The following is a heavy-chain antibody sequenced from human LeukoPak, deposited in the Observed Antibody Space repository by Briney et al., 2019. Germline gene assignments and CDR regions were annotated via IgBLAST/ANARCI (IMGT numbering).Heavy chain of an antibody. V-gene: IGHV1-2*06. Sequence: SVKVSCKASGGTFSSYAISWVRQAPGQGLEWMGRINPNSGGTNYAQKFQGRVTMTRDTSISTAYMELSRLRSDDTAVYYCAIQIVVVTAFDYWGQGTLVTVSS. J-gene: IGHJ4*02. CDR1: GGTFSSYA. CDR2: INPNSGGT. CDR3: AIQIVVVTAFDY. D-gene: IGHD3-22*01.